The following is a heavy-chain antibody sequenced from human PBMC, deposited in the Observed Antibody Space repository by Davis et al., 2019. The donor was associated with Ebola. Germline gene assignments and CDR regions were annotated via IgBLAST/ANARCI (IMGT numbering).Heavy chain of an antibody. CDR3: ARGSQWLGPDY. CDR1: GGSPSTYD. D-gene: IGHD6-19*01. CDR2: IYYSGTT. V-gene: IGHV4-59*01. J-gene: IGHJ4*02. Sequence: SETLSLTCTVSGGSPSTYDWSWVRQPPGKGLEWVGYIYYSGTTHYHPCLRGRVTISIDTSKKHFSLKLGSVTAADTAVYYCARGSQWLGPDYWGQGTLVTVSS.